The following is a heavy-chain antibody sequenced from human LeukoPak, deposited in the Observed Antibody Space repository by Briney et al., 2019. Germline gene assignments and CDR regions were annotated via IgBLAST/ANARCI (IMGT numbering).Heavy chain of an antibody. V-gene: IGHV3-23*01. D-gene: IGHD6-13*01. CDR2: INGSSGST. Sequence: PGGSLRLSCAASGFTFSSYAMSWVRQAPGKGLEWVSDINGSSGSTYYADSVKGRFSISRDNSKKMLYLQMNSLRAEDTAVYYCAKEAPYSSSWYGDFDYWGQGTLVTVSS. CDR1: GFTFSSYA. CDR3: AKEAPYSSSWYGDFDY. J-gene: IGHJ4*02.